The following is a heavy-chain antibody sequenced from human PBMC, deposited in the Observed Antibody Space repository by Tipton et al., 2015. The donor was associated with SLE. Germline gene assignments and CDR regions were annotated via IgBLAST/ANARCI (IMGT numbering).Heavy chain of an antibody. Sequence: SLRLSCAASGFTFSSYGMHWVRQAPGKGLEWVAVIWYDGSNKYYVDSVKGRFTISRDNSKNTLYLQMNSLRAEDTAVYYFTKDDHYGANAPRCFDLWGRGTLVTVSS. CDR2: IWYDGSNK. D-gene: IGHD4-17*01. V-gene: IGHV3-30*18. CDR3: TKDDHYGANAPRCFDL. J-gene: IGHJ2*01. CDR1: GFTFSSYG.